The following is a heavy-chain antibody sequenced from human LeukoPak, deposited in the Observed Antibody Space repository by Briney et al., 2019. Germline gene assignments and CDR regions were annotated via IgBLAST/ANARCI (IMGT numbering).Heavy chain of an antibody. Sequence: PGGSLRLSCAASGFTFSSYAMTWVRQAPGRGLEWVSSVVGGGGGTYYADSVKGRFTISRDNSKDTLYLQMNGLRAEDTAVYFCAKQSAGSAAWYSLHYDFWGQGTLVTVSS. D-gene: IGHD6-13*01. V-gene: IGHV3-23*01. J-gene: IGHJ4*02. CDR1: GFTFSSYA. CDR3: AKQSAGSAAWYSLHYDF. CDR2: VVGGGGGT.